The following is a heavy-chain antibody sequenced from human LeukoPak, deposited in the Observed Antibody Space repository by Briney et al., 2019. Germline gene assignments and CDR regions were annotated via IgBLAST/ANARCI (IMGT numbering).Heavy chain of an antibody. V-gene: IGHV3-7*01. CDR1: GLTFRNYW. D-gene: IGHD6-13*01. CDR3: ARDYISSWANFDY. Sequence: GGSLRLSCAASGLTFRNYWMSWVRQAPGKGLEWVAKVKQDGSEKYYVDSVKGRFAVSRDNAKNSLYLQMNSLRAEDTAVYYCARDYISSWANFDYWGQGTLVTVSS. CDR2: VKQDGSEK. J-gene: IGHJ4*02.